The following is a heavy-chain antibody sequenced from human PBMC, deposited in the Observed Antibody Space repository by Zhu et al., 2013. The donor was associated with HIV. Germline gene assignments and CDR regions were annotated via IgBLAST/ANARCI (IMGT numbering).Heavy chain of an antibody. V-gene: IGHV1-69*02. CDR3: ARGDCSSTSCYGYYGMDV. J-gene: IGHJ6*02. D-gene: IGHD2-2*01. CDR1: GGTFSSYT. Sequence: QVQLVQSGAEVKKPGSSVKVSCKASGGTFSSYTISWVRQAPGQGLEWMGRIIPILGIANYAQKFQGRVTITADKSTSTAYMELSSLRSEDTAVYYCARGDCSSTSCYGYYGMDVWGQGTTVTVSS. CDR2: IIPILGIA.